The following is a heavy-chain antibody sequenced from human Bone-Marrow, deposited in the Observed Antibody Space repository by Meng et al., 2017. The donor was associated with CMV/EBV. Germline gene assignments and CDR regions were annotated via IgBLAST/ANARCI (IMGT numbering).Heavy chain of an antibody. Sequence: GRLGGAGGGLVKPGGSLSLSCAASGFTFSSYSMNWVRQAPGKGLEWVSSISSSSSYIYYADSVKGRFTISRDNAKNSLYLQMNSLRAEDTAVYYCARDSSGLFDYWGQGTLVTVSS. V-gene: IGHV3-21*01. CDR3: ARDSSGLFDY. CDR1: GFTFSSYS. CDR2: ISSSSSYI. D-gene: IGHD3-22*01. J-gene: IGHJ4*02.